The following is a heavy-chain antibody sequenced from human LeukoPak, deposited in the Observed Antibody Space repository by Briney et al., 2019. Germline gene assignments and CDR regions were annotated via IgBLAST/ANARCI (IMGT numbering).Heavy chain of an antibody. CDR2: IYYSGST. CDR1: GGSISSSSYY. J-gene: IGHJ4*02. CDR3: ARVRIGSGWYFDY. V-gene: IGHV4-39*07. D-gene: IGHD6-19*01. Sequence: SETLSLTCTVSGGSISSSSYYWGWIRQPPGKGLEWIGSIYYSGSTYYNPSLKSRVTISVDTSKNQFSLKLSSVTAADTAAYYCARVRIGSGWYFDYWGQGTLVTVSS.